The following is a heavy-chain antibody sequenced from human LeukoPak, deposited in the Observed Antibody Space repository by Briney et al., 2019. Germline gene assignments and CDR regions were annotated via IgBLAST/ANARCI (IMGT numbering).Heavy chain of an antibody. V-gene: IGHV3-30*18. CDR1: GFTFTSYG. CDR2: ISFDGNNK. CDR3: AKDLGFGGDYYGMDV. D-gene: IGHD3-10*01. J-gene: IGHJ6*04. Sequence: PGRSLRLSCEASGFTFTSYGLHWVRQTPGKGLEWVAVISFDGNNKLYAGSVKGRFTISRDNSKNTLYLQLNSLTAEDTALYSCAKDLGFGGDYYGMDVWGKGTTVTVSS.